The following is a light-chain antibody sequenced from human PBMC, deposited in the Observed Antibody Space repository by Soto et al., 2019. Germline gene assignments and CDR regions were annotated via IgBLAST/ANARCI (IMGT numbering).Light chain of an antibody. CDR3: QQSYSTLFT. J-gene: IGKJ3*01. CDR2: AAS. CDR1: QTIIRY. V-gene: IGKV1-39*01. Sequence: DIQMTQSPSSLSASVGDRVTITCRASQTIIRYLNWYQQKPGRAPNLLIYAASSLHTGVPSRFSAGGSGTEFTLTISRLQPEDSATYYCQQSYSTLFTFGPGTRVEIK.